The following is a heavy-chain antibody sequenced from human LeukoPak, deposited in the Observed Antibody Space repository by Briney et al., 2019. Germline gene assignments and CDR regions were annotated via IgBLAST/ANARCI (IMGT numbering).Heavy chain of an antibody. CDR3: ATDSSGWPKRGTELYYYYYYMDV. V-gene: IGHV1-18*01. CDR2: ISAYNGNT. Sequence: ASVKVSCKASGYTFFSYNINWVRQAPGQGLEWMGWISAYNGNTDHAQKFQGRVTMTEDTSTDTAYMELSSLRSEDTAVYYCATDSSGWPKRGTELYYYYYYMDVWGKGTTVTVSS. CDR1: GYTFFSYN. D-gene: IGHD6-19*01. J-gene: IGHJ6*03.